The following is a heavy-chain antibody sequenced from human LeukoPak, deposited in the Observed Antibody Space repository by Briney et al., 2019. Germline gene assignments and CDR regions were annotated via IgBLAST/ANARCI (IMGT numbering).Heavy chain of an antibody. J-gene: IGHJ5*02. CDR1: GGSISSSSYY. CDR2: IYYSGST. CDR3: LTSPGWFDP. V-gene: IGHV4-39*01. Sequence: PSETLSLTCTVSGGSISSSSYYWGWIRQPPGKGLEWIGSIYYSGSTYYNPSLKSRVTISVDTSENQFSLKLSSVTAADAAVYVRLTSPGWFDPWGQGTLVTVSS. D-gene: IGHD4/OR15-4a*01.